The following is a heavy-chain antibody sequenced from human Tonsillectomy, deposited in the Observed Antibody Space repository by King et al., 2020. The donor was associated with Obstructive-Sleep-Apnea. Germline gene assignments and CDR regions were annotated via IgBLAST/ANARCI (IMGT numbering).Heavy chain of an antibody. CDR1: GFTFSSYA. CDR2: VSYDGSNN. V-gene: IGHV3-30*04. CDR3: ARDHYYYYSMDV. J-gene: IGHJ6*02. Sequence: VQLVESGGGVVQPGRSLRLSCAASGFTFSSYAMHWVRQAPSKGLEWVAIVSYDGSNNYYADSVKGRFTISRDNSKNTLYLQMNSLRTEDTAVYYCARDHYYYYSMDVWGQGTTVTVSS.